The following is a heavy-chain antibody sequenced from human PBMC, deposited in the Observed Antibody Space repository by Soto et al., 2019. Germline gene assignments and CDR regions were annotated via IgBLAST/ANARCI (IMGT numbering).Heavy chain of an antibody. CDR3: ASRGDSSGYRDY. D-gene: IGHD3-22*01. CDR2: IIPIFGTA. Sequence: SVKVSCKASGGTFSSYAISWVRQAPVRGLEWMGGIIPIFGTANYAKKFQGRVTITADESTSTAYMELSSLRSEDTAVYYCASRGDSSGYRDYWGQGTMVTVSS. CDR1: GGTFSSYA. J-gene: IGHJ4*02. V-gene: IGHV1-69*13.